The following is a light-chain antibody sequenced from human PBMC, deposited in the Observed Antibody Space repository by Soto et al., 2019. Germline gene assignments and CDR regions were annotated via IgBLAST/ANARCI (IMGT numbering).Light chain of an antibody. V-gene: IGKV1-12*01. J-gene: IGKJ1*01. CDR1: QDISIW. CDR2: AAS. CDR3: QQASGFPRT. Sequence: DIQMTQSPSSVSASLGDRVTITCRASQDISIWLAWYRQRPGKVPELLIYAASSLQSGVPSRFSGSGSGTDFTLTINGLQPEDFATYYCQQASGFPRTFGQGTKVDIK.